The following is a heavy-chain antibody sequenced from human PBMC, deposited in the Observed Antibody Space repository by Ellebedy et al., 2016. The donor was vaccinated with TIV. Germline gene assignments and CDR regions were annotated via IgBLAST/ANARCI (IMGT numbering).Heavy chain of an antibody. D-gene: IGHD1-1*01. V-gene: IGHV4-34*01. CDR3: ARETGTDNDY. CDR1: GGSFSGFY. CDR2: INPSGST. Sequence: SETLSLTCAVYGGSFSGFYWSWIRQPPGKGLEWIGEINPSGSTNYNPSLKSRVTISVDTSKNQLSLKPSSVTAADTAVYYCARETGTDNDYWGQGTLVTVSS. J-gene: IGHJ4*02.